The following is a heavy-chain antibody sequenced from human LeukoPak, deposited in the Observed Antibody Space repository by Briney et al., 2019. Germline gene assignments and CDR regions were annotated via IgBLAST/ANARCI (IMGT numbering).Heavy chain of an antibody. J-gene: IGHJ6*03. CDR2: IIPIFGTP. V-gene: IGHV1-69*05. D-gene: IGHD1-26*01. Sequence: ASVKVSCKASGYTFTGYYMHWVRQAPGQGLEWMGGIIPIFGTPNYAQEFQGRVTIATDESTSTAYMELSSLRSEDTAVYYCARGGLGAYYYYMGVWGKGTTVTVSS. CDR3: ARGGLGAYYYYMGV. CDR1: GYTFTGYY.